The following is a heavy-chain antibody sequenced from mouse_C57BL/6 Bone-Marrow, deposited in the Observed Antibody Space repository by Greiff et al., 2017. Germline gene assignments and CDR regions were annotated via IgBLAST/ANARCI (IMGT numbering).Heavy chain of an antibody. CDR2: IDPEDGET. D-gene: IGHD1-1*01. J-gene: IGHJ1*03. V-gene: IGHV14-2*01. Sequence: VQLQQSGAELVKPGASVKLSCTASGFNIKDYYMHWVKQRTEQGLEWIGRIDPEDGETKYAQKFQGKATITADTSSNTAYLQLSSLTSEDTAVYYCARDYYGSSFWYFDVWGTGTTDTVSS. CDR3: ARDYYGSSFWYFDV. CDR1: GFNIKDYY.